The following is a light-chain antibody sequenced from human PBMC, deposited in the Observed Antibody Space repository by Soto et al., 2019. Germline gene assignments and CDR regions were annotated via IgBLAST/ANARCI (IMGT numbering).Light chain of an antibody. CDR2: GAS. CDR3: QQYGSSLFT. Sequence: ETVLTQSPGTLSLSPGETGTLSCRASQSVTSSYLAWYQQKPDQAPRLLIYGASNRATGIPDRFSGSGSGTDFTLTLSRLEPEDFAVYYCQQYGSSLFTFGQGTKLEIK. V-gene: IGKV3-20*01. CDR1: QSVTSSY. J-gene: IGKJ2*01.